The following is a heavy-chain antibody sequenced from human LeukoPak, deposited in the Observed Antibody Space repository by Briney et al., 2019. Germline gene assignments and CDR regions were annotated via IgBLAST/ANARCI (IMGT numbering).Heavy chain of an antibody. V-gene: IGHV3-48*03. CDR1: KLMFSSYE. D-gene: IGHD5-12*01. Sequence: PGGSLRLSCAASKLMFSSYEMNWVRQAPGKGLEWVSYISSSGSTKYYADSVKGRFTISRDNAKNSLYLQMNSLRAEDTAVYYCARPGRGYSGDEGYWGQGTLVTVSS. CDR3: ARPGRGYSGDEGY. J-gene: IGHJ4*02. CDR2: ISSSGSTK.